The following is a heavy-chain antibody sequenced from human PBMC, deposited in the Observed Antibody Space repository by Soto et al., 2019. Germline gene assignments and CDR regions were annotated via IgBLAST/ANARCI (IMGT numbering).Heavy chain of an antibody. J-gene: IGHJ3*01. CDR3: ARGRLSIAVNDALDV. D-gene: IGHD3-3*02. CDR2: MTYDGATE. Sequence: QVRLVESGGGVVQPGTSLRLSCAASGFTFSDYVIHWVRQAAGKGLEWVASMTYDGATEYYADSVKGRFTMSRDNSKRAVAVQMGRLRPDDAGVEECARGRLSIAVNDALDVWGQGTTVTVSS. V-gene: IGHV3-30*14. CDR1: GFTFSDYV.